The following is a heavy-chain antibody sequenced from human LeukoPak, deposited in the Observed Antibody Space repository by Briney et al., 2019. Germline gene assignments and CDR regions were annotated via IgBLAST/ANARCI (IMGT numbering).Heavy chain of an antibody. CDR2: IYYSGST. CDR3: ARQQRYSYGYVHNWFDP. J-gene: IGHJ5*02. CDR1: GGSISSYH. D-gene: IGHD5-18*01. Sequence: SETLSLTCTVSGGSISSYHWSWIRQPPGKGLEWIGYIYYSGSTNYNPSLKSRVTISVDTSKNQFSLKLSSVTAADTAVYYCARQQRYSYGYVHNWFDPRGQGTLVTVSS. V-gene: IGHV4-59*08.